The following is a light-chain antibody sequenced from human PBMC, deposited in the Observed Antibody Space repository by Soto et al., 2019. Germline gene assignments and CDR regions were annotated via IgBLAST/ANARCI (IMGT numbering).Light chain of an antibody. CDR2: KAS. Sequence: DIHLTQSPSTLSASVGDRVTITCRASQSISSWLAWYQQKPGQAPKLLIYKASTLESGGPSRFSGSGSGTELTLTISSLQPDDFATHYRQHWAEYMWTFGQGTKVAIK. CDR3: QHWAEYMWT. J-gene: IGKJ1*01. CDR1: QSISSW. V-gene: IGKV1-5*03.